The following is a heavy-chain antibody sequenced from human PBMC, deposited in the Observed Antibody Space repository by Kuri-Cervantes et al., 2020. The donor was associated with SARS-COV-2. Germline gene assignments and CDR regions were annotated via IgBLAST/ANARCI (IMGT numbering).Heavy chain of an antibody. CDR1: GFTVSSNY. J-gene: IGHJ4*02. V-gene: IGHV3-66*01. CDR2: IYSGGST. Sequence: GESLKISCAASGFTVSSNYMSWVRQAPGKGLEWVSVIYSGGSTYYADSVKGRFTISRDNSKNTLYLQMNSLRAEDTAVYYCARMYYYDSKALDYWGQGTLVTGSS. CDR3: ARMYYYDSKALDY. D-gene: IGHD3-22*01.